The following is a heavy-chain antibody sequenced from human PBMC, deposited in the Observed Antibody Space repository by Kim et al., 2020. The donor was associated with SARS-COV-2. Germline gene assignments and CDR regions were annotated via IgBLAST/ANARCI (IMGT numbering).Heavy chain of an antibody. CDR1: GFTFSSYA. Sequence: GGSLRLSCAASGFTFSSYAMHWVRQAPGKGLEWVAVISYDGSNKYYADSVKGRFTISRDNSKNTLYLQMNSLRAEDTAVYYCARGGYGDYPEYFQHWGQGTLVTVSS. J-gene: IGHJ1*01. V-gene: IGHV3-30*04. D-gene: IGHD4-17*01. CDR3: ARGGYGDYPEYFQH. CDR2: ISYDGSNK.